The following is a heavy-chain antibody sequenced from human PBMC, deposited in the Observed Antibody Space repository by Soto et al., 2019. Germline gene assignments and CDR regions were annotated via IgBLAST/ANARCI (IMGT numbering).Heavy chain of an antibody. D-gene: IGHD4-4*01. Sequence: QLQLQESGPGLVKPSETLSLTCTVSGGSISSSSYYWGWIRQPPGKGLEWIGSIYYSGSSYYNPSLTXRXTXPXXTSRNQFSRQLSSVTAADTAVYYCARHWLQSWFDPWGQGTLVTVSS. J-gene: IGHJ5*02. CDR1: GGSISSSSYY. CDR2: IYYSGSS. V-gene: IGHV4-39*01. CDR3: ARHWLQSWFDP.